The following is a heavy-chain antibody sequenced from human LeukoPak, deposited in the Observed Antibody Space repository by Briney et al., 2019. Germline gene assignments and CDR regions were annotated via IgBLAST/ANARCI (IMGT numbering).Heavy chain of an antibody. D-gene: IGHD2-21*01. CDR2: INPNSGGT. CDR1: AYTFTGYY. V-gene: IGHV1-2*02. Sequence: ASVKVSCKASAYTFTGYYMHWVRQAPGQGLEWMGWINPNSGGTNYAQKFQGRVTMTRDTTISTAYMELSRLRSDDTAVYYCARGGLGGGVWFDPWGQGTLVTVSS. J-gene: IGHJ5*02. CDR3: ARGGLGGGVWFDP.